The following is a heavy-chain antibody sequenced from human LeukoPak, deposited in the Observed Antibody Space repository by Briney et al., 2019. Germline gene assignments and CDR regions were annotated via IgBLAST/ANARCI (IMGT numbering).Heavy chain of an antibody. CDR2: IWHDGSNK. CDR3: AKESDAFDI. V-gene: IGHV3-30*02. CDR1: GFSFSSYV. J-gene: IGHJ3*02. Sequence: GGSLRLSCAASGFSFSSYVMHWVRQAPGKGLEWVAVIWHDGSNKYYADSVKGRFTISRDNSKNTLYLQMISLRAEDTAVYYCAKESDAFDIWGQGTMVTVSS.